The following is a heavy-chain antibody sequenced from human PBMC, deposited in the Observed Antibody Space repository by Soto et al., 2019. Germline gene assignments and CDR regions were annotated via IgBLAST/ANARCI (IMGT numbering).Heavy chain of an antibody. CDR3: ARHSAGYCSSTSCLYPSYNWFDP. CDR2: IYYSGST. Sequence: QLQLQESGPGLVKPSETLSLTCTVSGGSISSSSYYWGWIRQPPGKGLEWIGSIYYSGSTYYNPSLKSRVTISVDTSKNQFSLKLSSVTAADTSVYYCARHSAGYCSSTSCLYPSYNWFDPWGQGTLVTVSS. CDR1: GGSISSSSYY. J-gene: IGHJ5*02. D-gene: IGHD2-2*01. V-gene: IGHV4-39*01.